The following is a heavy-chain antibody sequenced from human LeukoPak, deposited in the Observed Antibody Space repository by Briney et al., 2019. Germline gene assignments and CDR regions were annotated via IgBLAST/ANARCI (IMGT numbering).Heavy chain of an antibody. J-gene: IGHJ4*02. CDR2: INHSGST. Sequence: SETLSLTCAVYGGSFSGYYWSWIRLPPGKGLEWIGEINHSGSTNYNPSLKSRVTISVDTSKNQFSLKLSSVTAADTAVYYCARGWGYYGSGRTPHYFDYWGQGTLVTVSS. CDR1: GGSFSGYY. CDR3: ARGWGYYGSGRTPHYFDY. D-gene: IGHD3-10*01. V-gene: IGHV4-34*01.